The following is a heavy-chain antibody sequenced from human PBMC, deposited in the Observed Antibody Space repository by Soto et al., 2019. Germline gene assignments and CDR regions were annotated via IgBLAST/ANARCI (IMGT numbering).Heavy chain of an antibody. J-gene: IGHJ4*02. CDR1: GGSIGSYY. Sequence: SETLSLTCTVSGGSIGSYYWSWIRQPPGKGLEWIGYIYYSGSTNYNPSLKSRVTISVDTSKNQFSLKLSSVTAADTAVYYCARGSRGIAVAGLFDYWGQGTLVTVSS. CDR2: IYYSGST. V-gene: IGHV4-59*01. CDR3: ARGSRGIAVAGLFDY. D-gene: IGHD6-19*01.